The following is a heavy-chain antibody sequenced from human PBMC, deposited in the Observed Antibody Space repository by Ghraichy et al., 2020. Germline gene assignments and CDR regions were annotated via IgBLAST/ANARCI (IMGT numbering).Heavy chain of an antibody. CDR1: GFTFSSYA. J-gene: IGHJ6*02. CDR3: AKGPLAYCGGDCYSHYYYGMDV. D-gene: IGHD2-21*02. CDR2: ISGSGGST. Sequence: GGSLRLSCAASGFTFSSYAMSWVRQAPGKGLEWVSAISGSGGSTYYADSVKGRFTISRDNSKNTLYLQMNSLRAEDTAVYYCAKGPLAYCGGDCYSHYYYGMDVWGQGTTVTVSS. V-gene: IGHV3-23*01.